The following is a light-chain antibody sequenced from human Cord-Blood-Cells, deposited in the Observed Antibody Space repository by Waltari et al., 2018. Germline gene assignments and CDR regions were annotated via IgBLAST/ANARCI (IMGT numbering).Light chain of an antibody. Sequence: DIVMTQSPLSLPVTPGEPASISCRSSQSLLHSNGYNYLDWYLQKPGQSPQLLTYLGSNRASGSPDRFSGSGSGTDFTLKISRVEAEDVGVYYCMQALQTPWTFGQGTKVEIK. CDR2: LGS. CDR3: MQALQTPWT. CDR1: QSLLHSNGYNY. V-gene: IGKV2-28*01. J-gene: IGKJ1*01.